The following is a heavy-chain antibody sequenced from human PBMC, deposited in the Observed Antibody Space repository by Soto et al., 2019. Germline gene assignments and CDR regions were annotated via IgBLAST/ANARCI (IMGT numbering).Heavy chain of an antibody. D-gene: IGHD1-26*01. V-gene: IGHV3-53*04. CDR2: IYSDGTT. CDR3: AREQGNATGWFDP. Sequence: EVQLVESGGGLGQPGGSLRLSCAASGFTVSSNYMSWVRQAPGKGLEWVSLIYSDGTTYYADSVKGRFTISRHTSKSTLYLQMNSLRAEDTAVYYCAREQGNATGWFDPWGQGTLVTVSS. CDR1: GFTVSSNY. J-gene: IGHJ5*02.